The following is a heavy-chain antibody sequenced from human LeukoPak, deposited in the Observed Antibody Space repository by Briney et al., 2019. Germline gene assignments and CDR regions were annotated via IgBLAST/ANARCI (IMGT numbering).Heavy chain of an antibody. J-gene: IGHJ4*02. Sequence: GGSLRLSCAASGFTFNTYWMHWVRQAPGRGLVWVSRISPDGSDTRYADSVKDRFTVSRDNAKNTLYLQMNSLRAEDTAVYYCAKATTPNAELYGDYPDYWGQGTLVTVSS. V-gene: IGHV3-74*01. CDR3: AKATTPNAELYGDYPDY. CDR1: GFTFNTYW. D-gene: IGHD4-17*01. CDR2: ISPDGSDT.